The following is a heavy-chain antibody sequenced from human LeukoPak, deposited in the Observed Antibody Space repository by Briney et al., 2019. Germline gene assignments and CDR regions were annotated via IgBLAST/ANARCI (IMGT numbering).Heavy chain of an antibody. D-gene: IGHD3-22*01. CDR1: GFIFSSYG. J-gene: IGHJ4*02. V-gene: IGHV3-30*02. Sequence: GGSLRLSCAASGFIFSSYGMHWVRQAPGKGLEWVAFIRYDGSNKYYADSVKGRFTISRDNSKNTLYLQMNSLRAEDTAVYYCARSYPGYYYDSSGYSPFDYWGQGTLVTVSS. CDR2: IRYDGSNK. CDR3: ARSYPGYYYDSSGYSPFDY.